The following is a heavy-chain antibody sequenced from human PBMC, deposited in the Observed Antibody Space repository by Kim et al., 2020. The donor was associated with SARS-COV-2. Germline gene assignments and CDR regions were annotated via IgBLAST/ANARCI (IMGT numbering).Heavy chain of an antibody. CDR3: ARDQRITIFGVGYYYYGMAV. D-gene: IGHD3-3*01. J-gene: IGHJ6*01. CDR1: GFTFSDYY. CDR2: ISSSGSTI. V-gene: IGHV3-11*01. Sequence: GGSLRLSCAASGFTFSDYYMSWIRQAPGKGLERVSYISSSGSTIYYADSVKGRFTISRDNAKNSLYLQMNSLRVEDTAVYYCARDQRITIFGVGYYYYGMAVWGQGTTVTVSS.